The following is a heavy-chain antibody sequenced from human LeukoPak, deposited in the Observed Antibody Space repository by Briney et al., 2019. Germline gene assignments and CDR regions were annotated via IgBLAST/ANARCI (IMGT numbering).Heavy chain of an antibody. CDR1: GGSISSSSYY. J-gene: IGHJ4*02. D-gene: IGHD1-14*01. Sequence: SETLSLTCTVSGGSISSSSYYWGWIRQPPGKGLEWIGSIYYSGSTYYNPSLKSRVTISVDTSKNQFSLKLSSVTAPDTAVYYGARQGPGQVDYWGQGTLVTVSS. CDR3: ARQGPGQVDY. CDR2: IYYSGST. V-gene: IGHV4-39*07.